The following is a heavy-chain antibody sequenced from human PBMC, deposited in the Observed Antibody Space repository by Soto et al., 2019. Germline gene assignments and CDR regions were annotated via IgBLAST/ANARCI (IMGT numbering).Heavy chain of an antibody. D-gene: IGHD3-16*02. J-gene: IGHJ2*01. CDR3: ARSLSGLHLGELSSRYWYFDL. V-gene: IGHV3-21*01. CDR1: GFTFSSYS. CDR2: ISSSSSYI. Sequence: GGSLRLSCAASGFTFSSYSMNWVRQAPGKGLEWVSSISSSSSYIYYADSVKGRFTISRDNAKNSLYLQMNSLRAEDTAVYYCARSLSGLHLGELSSRYWYFDLWGRGTLVTVSS.